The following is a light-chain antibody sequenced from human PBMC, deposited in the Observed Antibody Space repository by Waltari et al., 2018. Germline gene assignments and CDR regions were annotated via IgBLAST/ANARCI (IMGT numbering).Light chain of an antibody. CDR1: QDISSY. V-gene: IGKV1-9*01. CDR2: AAS. J-gene: IGKJ4*01. Sequence: DIQLTQSPSFLSTSVGDRVTITCRANQDISSYLAWYQQKPGKAPKLLISAASTLQSAVPSRFSGSGSGTEFTLTISSLQFEDIATYYCQQLLSYPLTFGGGTKVEIK. CDR3: QQLLSYPLT.